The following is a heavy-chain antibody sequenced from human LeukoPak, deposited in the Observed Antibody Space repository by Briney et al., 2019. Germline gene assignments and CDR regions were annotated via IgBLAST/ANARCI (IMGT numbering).Heavy chain of an antibody. J-gene: IGHJ4*02. CDR3: ASGYSTIPFDY. V-gene: IGHV3-30*04. CDR2: ISYDGSNK. CDR1: GFTFSPYA. Sequence: PGGSLRLSCAASGFTFSPYAMHWVRQAPGKGLEWVAVISYDGSNKYYADSVKGRFTISRDNSKNTLYLQMNSLRAEDTAVYYCASGYSTIPFDYWGQGTLVTVSS. D-gene: IGHD5/OR15-5a*01.